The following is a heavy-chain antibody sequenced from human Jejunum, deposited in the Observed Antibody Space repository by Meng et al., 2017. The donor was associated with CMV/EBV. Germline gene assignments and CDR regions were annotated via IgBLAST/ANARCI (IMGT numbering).Heavy chain of an antibody. CDR2: IYYTVST. J-gene: IGHJ4*02. CDR1: GGSISSYD. Sequence: GGSISSYDWKWIRQPPGKGLEWIGYIYYTVSTNYNPSLKSRVTISVDTSKNQFSLKLSSVTAADTAVYYCARGRYCSSTSCFPFDNWGQGALVTVSS. CDR3: ARGRYCSSTSCFPFDN. D-gene: IGHD2-2*01. V-gene: IGHV4-59*01.